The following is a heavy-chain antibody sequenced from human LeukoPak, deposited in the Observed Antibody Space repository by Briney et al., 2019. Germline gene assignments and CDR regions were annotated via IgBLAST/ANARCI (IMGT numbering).Heavy chain of an antibody. D-gene: IGHD3-22*01. CDR3: ASHSGNYYDSSFDY. V-gene: IGHV4-34*01. CDR2: IKHSGST. Sequence: SETLSLTCAVYGGSFSGYYWSWIRQPPGKGLEWIGEIKHSGSTNYNPSLKSRVTISVDTSKNQFSLKLSSVTAADTAVYYCASHSGNYYDSSFDYWGQGTLVTVSS. CDR1: GGSFSGYY. J-gene: IGHJ4*02.